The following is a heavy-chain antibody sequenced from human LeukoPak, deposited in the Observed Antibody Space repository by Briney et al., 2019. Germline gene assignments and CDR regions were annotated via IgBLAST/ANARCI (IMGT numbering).Heavy chain of an antibody. Sequence: GGSLRLSCAASGFTFSSYGMHWVRQAPGRGLEWVGVISYDGSDKYYADSVKGRFTISRDNSKNTLYLQMNSLRVEDTAVYYCARGGTEIYYYYYGMDVWGQGTTVTVSS. V-gene: IGHV3-30*19. CDR1: GFTFSSYG. CDR3: ARGGTEIYYYYYGMDV. D-gene: IGHD5-24*01. CDR2: ISYDGSDK. J-gene: IGHJ6*02.